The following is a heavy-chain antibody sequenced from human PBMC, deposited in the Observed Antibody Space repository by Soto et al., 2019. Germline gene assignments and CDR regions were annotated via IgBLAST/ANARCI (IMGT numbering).Heavy chain of an antibody. CDR2: IYYSGST. V-gene: IGHV4-31*03. D-gene: IGHD2-2*01. CDR3: ARVPYCSSTSCSTPRFDY. J-gene: IGHJ4*02. Sequence: QVQLQESGPGLVKPSQTLSLTCTVSGGSISSGGYYWSWIRQHPGKGLEWIGYIYYSGSTYYNPSLKSRVTISVDTSKNQFSLKLSSVTAADTAVYYCARVPYCSSTSCSTPRFDYWGQGTLVTVSS. CDR1: GGSISSGGYY.